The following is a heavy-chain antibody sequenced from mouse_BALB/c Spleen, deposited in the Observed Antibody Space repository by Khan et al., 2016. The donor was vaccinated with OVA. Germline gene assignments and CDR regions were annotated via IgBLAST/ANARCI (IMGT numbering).Heavy chain of an antibody. CDR3: ARSGGNFHWYFDV. Sequence: EVQLQESGGGIVQPGGSLKRSCAASRFTFSSFGMHWVRQAPKKGLEWVAYISSGSSTIYYVDTVKGRFTISRDSPKNTLFLQMTSLRSEDTAMYYCARSGGNFHWYFDVWGAGTSVTVSS. CDR1: RFTFSSFG. V-gene: IGHV5-17*02. D-gene: IGHD2-1*01. CDR2: ISSGSSTI. J-gene: IGHJ1*01.